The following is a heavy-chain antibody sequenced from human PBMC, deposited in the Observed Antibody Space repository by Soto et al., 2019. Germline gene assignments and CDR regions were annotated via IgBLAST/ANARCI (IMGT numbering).Heavy chain of an antibody. Sequence: QLQLQESGPGLVKPSETLSLTCTVSGGSISSRGYYWGWIRQPPGKGLEWIGTIYYSGSTYYNPSLKSRVTMSVDTSKNQFSLKLSSVTAADTAVYYCATSNWFDPWGQGTRVTVSS. CDR2: IYYSGST. CDR3: ATSNWFDP. CDR1: GGSISSRGYY. J-gene: IGHJ5*02. V-gene: IGHV4-39*01.